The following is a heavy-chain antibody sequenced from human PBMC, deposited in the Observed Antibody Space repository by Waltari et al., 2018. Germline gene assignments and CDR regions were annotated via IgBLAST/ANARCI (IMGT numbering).Heavy chain of an antibody. J-gene: IGHJ2*01. Sequence: QITLKESGPTLVKPTQTLTLTCTFSGFSLSTSGVGVGWIRQPPGKAMEWLALIYWNDDKRYSPSLKSRLTITKDTSKNQVVLTMTNMDPVDTATYYCAHTPNIWSGYSTRDSNNWYFDLWGRGTLVTVSS. D-gene: IGHD3-3*01. CDR3: AHTPNIWSGYSTRDSNNWYFDL. V-gene: IGHV2-5*01. CDR2: IYWNDDK. CDR1: GFSLSTSGVG.